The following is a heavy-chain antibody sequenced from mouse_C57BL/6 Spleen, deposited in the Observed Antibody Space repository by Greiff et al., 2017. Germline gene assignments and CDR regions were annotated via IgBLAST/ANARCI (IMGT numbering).Heavy chain of an antibody. CDR1: GYTFTSYW. V-gene: IGHV1-72*01. J-gene: IGHJ1*03. CDR3: ARGVLSNYGYFDG. CDR2: IYPNGGGT. D-gene: IGHD2-5*01. Sequence: VQLQQPGAELVRPGSSVKLSCKASGYTFTSYWMHWVKQRPGRGLEWIGSIYPNGGGTKYNEKFKGKATLTVDKPSSTAYMQLSSLTSEDSAVYYCARGVLSNYGYFDGWGKGTTLTVSS.